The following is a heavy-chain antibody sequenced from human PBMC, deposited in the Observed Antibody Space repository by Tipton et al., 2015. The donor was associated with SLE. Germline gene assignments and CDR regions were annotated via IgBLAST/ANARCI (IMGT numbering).Heavy chain of an antibody. CDR1: GGSITNSNYF. CDR2: IYYSGSP. D-gene: IGHD3-22*01. V-gene: IGHV4-39*01. CDR3: ARQKNSGGYYYVGSFDA. J-gene: IGHJ3*01. Sequence: TLSLTCSVSGGSITNSNYFWGWIRQPPGKGLEWIGHIYYSGSPYYNPSLKSRVTISVDTSKNQLSLKLTSVTAADTAVYYCARQKNSGGYYYVGSFDAWGQGTMVTVSS.